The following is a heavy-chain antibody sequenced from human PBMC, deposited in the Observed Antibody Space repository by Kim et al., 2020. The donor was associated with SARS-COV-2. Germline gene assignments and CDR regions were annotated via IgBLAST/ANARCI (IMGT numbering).Heavy chain of an antibody. J-gene: IGHJ6*02. CDR3: AREDIVVVPAASYYYGMDV. Sequence: GWSLRLSCAASGFTFSSYWMHWVRQAPGKGLVWVSRINSDGSSTSYADSVKGRFTISRDNAKNTLYLQMNSLRAEDTAVYYCAREDIVVVPAASYYYGMDVWGQGTTVTVSS. CDR1: GFTFSSYW. CDR2: INSDGSST. D-gene: IGHD2-2*01. V-gene: IGHV3-74*01.